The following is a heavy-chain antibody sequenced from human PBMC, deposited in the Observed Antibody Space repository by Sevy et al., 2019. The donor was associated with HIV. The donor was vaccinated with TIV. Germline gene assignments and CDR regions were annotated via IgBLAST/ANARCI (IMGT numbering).Heavy chain of an antibody. CDR1: GFTVSSNY. CDR2: IYSGGST. D-gene: IGHD2-15*01. J-gene: IGHJ3*02. V-gene: IGHV3-53*01. Sequence: GGSLRLSCAASGFTVSSNYMSWVRQAPGKGLEWVSVIYSGGSTYYADSVKGRFTISRDNSKNTLYLQMNSLRAEDTAVYYCARHLGYCSGGSCYDYAFDIWGQGTMVTVSS. CDR3: ARHLGYCSGGSCYDYAFDI.